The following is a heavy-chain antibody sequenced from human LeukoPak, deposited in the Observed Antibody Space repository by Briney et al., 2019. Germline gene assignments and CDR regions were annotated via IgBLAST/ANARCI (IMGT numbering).Heavy chain of an antibody. CDR1: GYTFTGYY. CDR3: ARGYYDFWSGPNYFDY. CDR2: ISAYNGNT. V-gene: IGHV1-18*04. Sequence: ASVKVSCKASGYTFTGYYMHWVRQAPGQGLEWMGWISAYNGNTNYAQKLQGRVTMTTDTSTSTAYMELRSLRSDDTAVYYCARGYYDFWSGPNYFDYWGQGTLVTVSS. J-gene: IGHJ4*02. D-gene: IGHD3-3*01.